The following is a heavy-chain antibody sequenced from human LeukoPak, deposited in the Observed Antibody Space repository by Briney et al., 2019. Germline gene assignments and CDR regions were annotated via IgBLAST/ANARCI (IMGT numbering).Heavy chain of an antibody. CDR2: IYPGDSDT. CDR3: ARLSGRVVCSTGSCYIDS. D-gene: IGHD2-15*01. Sequence: GESLKISCKGSGYRFTSDWIGWVRQMPGKGLEWMGIIYPGDSDTRYSPSFQGQVTISADKSVNTAYLQWSSLKASDTAMYYCARLSGRVVCSTGSCYIDSWGQGTLVTVSS. CDR1: GYRFTSDW. J-gene: IGHJ4*02. V-gene: IGHV5-51*01.